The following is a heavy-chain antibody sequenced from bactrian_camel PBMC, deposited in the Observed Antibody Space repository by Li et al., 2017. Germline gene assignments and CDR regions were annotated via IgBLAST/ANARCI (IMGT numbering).Heavy chain of an antibody. J-gene: IGHJ4*01. CDR2: NNADAT. Sequence: HVQLVESGGGSVQTGGSLRLSCAASGYINSRYCMGWFRQAPGKEREGIAANNADATTVADSVKGRFTISRDNAKNTMYLQMNNLQPEDTAMYYCAADVGSMSGNCQPNYWGQGTQVTVS. V-gene: IGHV3S53*01. CDR1: GYINSRYC. CDR3: AADVGSMSGNCQPNY. D-gene: IGHD6*01.